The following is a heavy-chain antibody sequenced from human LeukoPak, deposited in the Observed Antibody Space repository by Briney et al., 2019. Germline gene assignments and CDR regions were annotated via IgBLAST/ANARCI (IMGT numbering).Heavy chain of an antibody. CDR1: GASINSGDYY. CDR3: ARALYSSSWPFDY. Sequence: SQTLSLTCTVSGASINSGDYYWSWIRQPPGKGLEWIGYIYYSGSTYYNPSLKSRVTISVDTSKNQFSLKLSSVTVADTAVYYCARALYSSSWPFDYWGQGTLVTVSS. V-gene: IGHV4-30-4*08. J-gene: IGHJ4*02. D-gene: IGHD6-13*01. CDR2: IYYSGST.